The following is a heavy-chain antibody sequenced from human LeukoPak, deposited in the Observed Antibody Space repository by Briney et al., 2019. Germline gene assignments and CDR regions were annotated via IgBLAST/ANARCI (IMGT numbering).Heavy chain of an antibody. CDR3: ARSHYDSTGYYEAGWFDP. J-gene: IGHJ5*02. Sequence: GASVKVSCKASGGTFSSYAISWVRQAPGQGLEWMGGIIPIFGTANYAQKFQGRVTITADESTSTAYMELRSLRSDDTAVYFCARSHYDSTGYYEAGWFDPWGQGTLVTVSS. CDR1: GGTFSSYA. CDR2: IIPIFGTA. D-gene: IGHD3-22*01. V-gene: IGHV1-69*13.